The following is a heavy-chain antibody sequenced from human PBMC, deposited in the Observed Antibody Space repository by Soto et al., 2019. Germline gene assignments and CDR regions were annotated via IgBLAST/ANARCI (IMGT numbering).Heavy chain of an antibody. V-gene: IGHV4-59*12. Sequence: SETLSRTCTVSGASISSYCWSWIRPPPGKGLEWIGYIYYSGSTSYNPSLKSRVTISVDTSKNTLFLHMDSLGAEDTAIYYCAKKAGVRAGDPDSWGQGTLVTSPQ. D-gene: IGHD4-17*01. CDR2: IYYSGST. CDR1: GASISSYC. J-gene: IGHJ4*02. CDR3: AKKAGVRAGDPDS.